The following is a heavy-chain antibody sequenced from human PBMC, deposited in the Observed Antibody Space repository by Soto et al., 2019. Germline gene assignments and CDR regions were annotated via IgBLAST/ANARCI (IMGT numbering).Heavy chain of an antibody. CDR3: ARARTVTKIYYYVMDV. J-gene: IGHJ6*02. V-gene: IGHV1-69*06. CDR2: IIPIFGTA. CDR1: GGTFSSYA. D-gene: IGHD4-17*01. Sequence: SVKVSCKASGGTFSSYAISWVRQAPGQGLEWMGGIIPIFGTANYAQKFQGRVTITADKSTSTAYMELSSLRSEDTAVYYCARARTVTKIYYYVMDVWGQGTRDTVSS.